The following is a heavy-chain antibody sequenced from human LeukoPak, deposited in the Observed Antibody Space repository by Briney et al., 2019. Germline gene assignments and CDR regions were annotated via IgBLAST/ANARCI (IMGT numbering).Heavy chain of an antibody. Sequence: SETLSLTCTVSGGSISNYYWSWIRQPPGKGLEWIGYIYYSGSTNYNPSLKSRVTISVDTSKNQFSLKLSSVTAADTAVYYCAREDPSTTGGNWFDPWGQGTLVTVSS. J-gene: IGHJ5*02. CDR2: IYYSGST. CDR3: AREDPSTTGGNWFDP. CDR1: GGSISNYY. D-gene: IGHD4-11*01. V-gene: IGHV4-59*12.